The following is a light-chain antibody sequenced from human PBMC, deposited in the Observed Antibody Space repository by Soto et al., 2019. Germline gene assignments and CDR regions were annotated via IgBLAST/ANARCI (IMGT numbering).Light chain of an antibody. Sequence: NKMNQSPAAVSANVGDRVTITCRASQGLSSYLAWYQQKPGKAPKLLIYAASNLQSGVPSRFSGSGSGTDFTLTISSLQPEDFATYFCLSGHSRPFGGGTKVDIK. J-gene: IGKJ4*01. CDR1: QGLSSY. CDR3: LSGHSRP. V-gene: IGKV1-12*02. CDR2: AAS.